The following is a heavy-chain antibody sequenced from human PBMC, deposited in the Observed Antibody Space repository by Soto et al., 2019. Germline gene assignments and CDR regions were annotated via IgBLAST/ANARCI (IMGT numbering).Heavy chain of an antibody. CDR3: ARHGNDVLTGYYGDGYYYYMDV. V-gene: IGHV5-51*01. Sequence: PGESLKISCKGSGYSFTSYWIGWVRQMPGKGLEWMGFIYPGDSDTRYSPSFQGQVTISADKSISTAYLQWSSLKASDTAMYYCARHGNDVLTGYYGDGYYYYMDVWGKGTTVTVSS. CDR1: GYSFTSYW. CDR2: IYPGDSDT. J-gene: IGHJ6*03. D-gene: IGHD3-9*01.